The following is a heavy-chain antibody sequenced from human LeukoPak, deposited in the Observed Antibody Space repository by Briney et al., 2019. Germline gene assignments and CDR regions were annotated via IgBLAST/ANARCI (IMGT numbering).Heavy chain of an antibody. D-gene: IGHD5-24*01. CDR3: ARGIGRDGYISPEKRHNPLYYFDY. Sequence: SVKVSCKASGGTFSSYAISWVRQAPGQGLEWMGGIIPIFGTANYAQEFQGRVTITTDESTSTSYMELSSLRSEDTAVYYCARGIGRDGYISPEKRHNPLYYFDYWGQGTLVTVSS. CDR2: IIPIFGTA. V-gene: IGHV1-69*05. CDR1: GGTFSSYA. J-gene: IGHJ4*02.